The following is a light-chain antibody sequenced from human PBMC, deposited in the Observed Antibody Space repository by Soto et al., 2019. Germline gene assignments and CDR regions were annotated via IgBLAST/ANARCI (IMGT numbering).Light chain of an antibody. CDR2: AAS. Sequence: DIQMTQSPSALSASVGDRITITCRASQGINNYLAWYQQKPGKVPKLLIYAASTLQSGVPSRFSGSGSGTDFTLTISSLQPEDFAPYYCQQSYSTLDTFGQGTRLDIK. V-gene: IGKV1-27*01. J-gene: IGKJ5*01. CDR3: QQSYSTLDT. CDR1: QGINNY.